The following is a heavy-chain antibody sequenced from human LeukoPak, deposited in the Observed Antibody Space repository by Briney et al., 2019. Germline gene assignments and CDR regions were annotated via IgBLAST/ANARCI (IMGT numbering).Heavy chain of an antibody. CDR3: ARDRDLLWFGELLSVGY. J-gene: IGHJ4*02. CDR1: GFTFSSYG. Sequence: PGGSLRLSCAASGFTFSSYGMHWVRQAPGKGLEWVAFIRYDGNNKNYADSVKGRFTISRDNPKNTLYLQMNSLRAEDTAVYYCARDRDLLWFGELLSVGYWGQGTLVTVSS. CDR2: IRYDGNNK. V-gene: IGHV3-30*02. D-gene: IGHD3-10*01.